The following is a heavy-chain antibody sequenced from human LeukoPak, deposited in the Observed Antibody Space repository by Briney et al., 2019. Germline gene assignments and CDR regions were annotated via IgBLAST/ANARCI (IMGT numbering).Heavy chain of an antibody. CDR2: INHSGST. V-gene: IGHV4-34*01. CDR3: ARGRYSSSHHATFDY. D-gene: IGHD6-6*01. CDR1: GGSFSGYY. Sequence: PSETLSLTCAVYGGSFSGYYWSWIRQPPGKGLEWIGEINHSGSTNYNPSLKSRVTISVDTSKNQFSLKLSSVTAVDTAVYYCARGRYSSSHHATFDYWGQGTLVTVSS. J-gene: IGHJ4*02.